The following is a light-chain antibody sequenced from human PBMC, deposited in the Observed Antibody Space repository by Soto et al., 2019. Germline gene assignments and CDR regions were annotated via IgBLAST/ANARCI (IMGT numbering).Light chain of an antibody. Sequence: DIQMTQSPSTLSASVGDRVTITCRASQSISTYLAWYQQKPGKAPHLLIYKASSLESGVPSRFSGTGSGTESTLAISSLQPDDFATYYCQQYSAYSALTFGGGTKVEI. CDR3: QQYSAYSALT. J-gene: IGKJ4*01. CDR1: QSISTY. CDR2: KAS. V-gene: IGKV1-5*03.